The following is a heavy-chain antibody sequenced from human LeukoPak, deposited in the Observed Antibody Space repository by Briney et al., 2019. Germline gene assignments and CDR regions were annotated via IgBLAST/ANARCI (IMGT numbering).Heavy chain of an antibody. D-gene: IGHD1-26*01. CDR1: GGSISSYY. Sequence: SETLSLTCTVSGGSISSYYWSWIRQPPGKGLEWIGYIYYSGSTNYNPSLKSRLTISVDKSKNQFSLKLSSVTAADTAVYYCARDTTLLPFYYFDCWGQGTLVTVSS. V-gene: IGHV4-59*12. J-gene: IGHJ4*02. CDR3: ARDTTLLPFYYFDC. CDR2: IYYSGST.